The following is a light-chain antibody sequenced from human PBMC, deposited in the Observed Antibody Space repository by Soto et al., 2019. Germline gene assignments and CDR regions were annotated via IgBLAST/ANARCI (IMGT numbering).Light chain of an antibody. CDR2: AAS. CDR1: QSISRN. J-gene: IGKJ5*01. V-gene: IGKV1-39*01. Sequence: DIQMTQSPSSLSASVGDRVTITCRASQSISRNLNWYQHKPGKAPKLLIYAASSLQNGVPSRFSGGGSGTEFTLIISSLQPEDFGTYYCQQSYTTASITFGQGTRLEMK. CDR3: QQSYTTASIT.